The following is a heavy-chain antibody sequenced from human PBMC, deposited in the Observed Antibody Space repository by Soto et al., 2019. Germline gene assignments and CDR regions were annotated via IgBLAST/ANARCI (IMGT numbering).Heavy chain of an antibody. Sequence: VQLVESGGGLVKPGGSLRLSCAASGFTFSSYAMHWVRQAPGKGLEWVAVISYDGSNKYYADSVKGRFTISRDNSKNTLYLQMNSLRAEDTAVYYCARDSKYSSGWSLDYWGQGTLVTVSS. CDR3: ARDSKYSSGWSLDY. CDR1: GFTFSSYA. V-gene: IGHV3-30-3*01. J-gene: IGHJ4*02. CDR2: ISYDGSNK. D-gene: IGHD6-19*01.